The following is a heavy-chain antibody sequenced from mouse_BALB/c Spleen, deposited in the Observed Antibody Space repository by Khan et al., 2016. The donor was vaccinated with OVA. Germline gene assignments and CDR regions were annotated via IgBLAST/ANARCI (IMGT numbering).Heavy chain of an antibody. CDR2: ISDLAYTI. CDR1: GFTFSDYG. D-gene: IGHD1-2*01. CDR3: ARGGGTAPFAY. V-gene: IGHV5-15*02. Sequence: EVELVASGGGLVQPGGSRKLSCAASGFTFSDYGMAWVRQAPGKGPEWVAFISDLAYTIYYGDAVTGRVTISRENAKNTLYLEMSSLRSEDTAIYYCARGGGTAPFAYWGLGTLVTVSA. J-gene: IGHJ3*01.